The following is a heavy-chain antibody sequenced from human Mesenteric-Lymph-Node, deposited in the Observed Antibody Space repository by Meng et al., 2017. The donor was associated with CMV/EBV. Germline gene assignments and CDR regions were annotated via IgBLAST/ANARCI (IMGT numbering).Heavy chain of an antibody. V-gene: IGHV4-59*01. CDR3: ASSPQDYDSSGYAAGYYFDY. J-gene: IGHJ4*02. CDR2: IYYSGST. D-gene: IGHD3-22*01. Sequence: SETLSLTCTVSGGSISSYYWSWIRQPPGKGLEWIGYIYYSGSTNYNPSLKSRVTISVDTSKNQFSLKLSSVTAVDTAVYYCASSPQDYDSSGYAAGYYFDYWGQGTLVTVSS. CDR1: GGSISSYY.